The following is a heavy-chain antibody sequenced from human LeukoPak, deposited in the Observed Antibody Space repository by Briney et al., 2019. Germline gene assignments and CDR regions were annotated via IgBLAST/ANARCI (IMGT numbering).Heavy chain of an antibody. Sequence: PSETLSLTCTVSGGSISSSSYYWGWLRQPPGKGLEWIGSIYYSGSTHYNPSLKSRVTISVDTSKNQFSLKLSSVTAADTAVYYCARWDYSSSFDYWGQGTLVTVSS. V-gene: IGHV4-39*07. CDR1: GGSISSSSYY. CDR2: IYYSGST. CDR3: ARWDYSSSFDY. J-gene: IGHJ4*02. D-gene: IGHD4-11*01.